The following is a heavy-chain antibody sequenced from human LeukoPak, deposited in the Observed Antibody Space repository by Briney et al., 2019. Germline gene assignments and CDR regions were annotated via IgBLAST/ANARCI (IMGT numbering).Heavy chain of an antibody. V-gene: IGHV1-69*01. CDR3: ARDRDDSSGYYYGRVLEY. Sequence: SVKVSFTASGGTFSMYAISWVRQAPGQGLEWMGGTIPMYGTTNYAQKYQGRVTITADESTSTAYMELSSLRSEDTALYYCARDRDDSSGYYYGRVLEYWGQGTLVTVSS. J-gene: IGHJ4*02. D-gene: IGHD3-22*01. CDR2: TIPMYGTT. CDR1: GGTFSMYA.